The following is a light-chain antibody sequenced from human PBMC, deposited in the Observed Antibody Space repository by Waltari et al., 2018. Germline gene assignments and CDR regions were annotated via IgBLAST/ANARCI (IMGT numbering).Light chain of an antibody. CDR2: KVS. Sequence: DVVMTQSPLTLSLTPGQPAFISCRSSQSLVQTDGKSYLNWFQQSPGQAPRRLIYKVSNLESGVPYRFSGSGSGTDFTLTISRVEPEDVGVYYCIQANRWPRTFGQVTRVEIK. CDR1: QSLVQTDGKSY. CDR3: IQANRWPRT. V-gene: IGKV2-30*02. J-gene: IGKJ1*01.